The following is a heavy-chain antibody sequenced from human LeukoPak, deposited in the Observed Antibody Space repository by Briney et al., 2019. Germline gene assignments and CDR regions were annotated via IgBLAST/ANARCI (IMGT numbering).Heavy chain of an antibody. CDR2: IYYSGST. D-gene: IGHD3-10*01. V-gene: IGHV4-61*08. CDR1: GGSIRSGGYS. Sequence: SETLSLTCAVSGGSIRSGGYSWSWIRQPPGKGLEWIGYIYYSGSTNYKPSLKSRVTISVDTSKNQFSLKLSSVTAADTAVYYCARGGYYGSGNDFRFDPWGQGTLVTVSS. J-gene: IGHJ5*02. CDR3: ARGGYYGSGNDFRFDP.